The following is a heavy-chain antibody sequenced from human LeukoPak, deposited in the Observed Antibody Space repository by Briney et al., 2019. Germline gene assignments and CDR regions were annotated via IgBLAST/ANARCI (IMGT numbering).Heavy chain of an antibody. V-gene: IGHV4-30-4*07. CDR3: ARASIGYSYGPGF. CDR1: GGSISSGGYS. D-gene: IGHD5-18*01. J-gene: IGHJ4*02. CDR2: IYYSGST. Sequence: PSETLSLTCTVSGGSISSGGYSWSWIRQPPGKGLEWIGYIYYSGSTYYNPSLKSRVTISVDTSKNQFSLKLSSVTAADTAVYYCARASIGYSYGPGFWGQGTLVTVSS.